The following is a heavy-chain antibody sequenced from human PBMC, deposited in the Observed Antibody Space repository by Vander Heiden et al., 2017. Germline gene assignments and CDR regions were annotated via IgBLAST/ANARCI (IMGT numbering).Heavy chain of an antibody. CDR2: INHSGST. J-gene: IGHJ2*01. V-gene: IGHV4-34*01. Sequence: QVQLQQWGAGLSKPSETLSLTCAVYGGSFSGYYWSWIRQPPGKGLEWIGEINHSGSTNYNPSLKSRVTISVDTSKNQFSLKLSSVTAADTAVYYCARGPPAWYFDLWGRGTLVTVSS. CDR3: ARGPPAWYFDL. CDR1: GGSFSGYY.